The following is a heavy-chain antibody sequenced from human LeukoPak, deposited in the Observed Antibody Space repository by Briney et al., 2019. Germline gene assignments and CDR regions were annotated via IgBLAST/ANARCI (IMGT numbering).Heavy chain of an antibody. CDR2: IKTKTDGDRT. CDR1: GFTFSNAW. J-gene: IGHJ4*02. Sequence: GGSLRLSCVVSGFTFSNAWMSWIRQAPGKGLEWVGRIKTKTDGDRTDYAAPVEGRFTISRDDSKNTLFLQMNSLKTEDTAVYYCVRGPARIRYWGQGTLVTVSS. V-gene: IGHV3-15*01. D-gene: IGHD6-6*01. CDR3: VRGPARIRY.